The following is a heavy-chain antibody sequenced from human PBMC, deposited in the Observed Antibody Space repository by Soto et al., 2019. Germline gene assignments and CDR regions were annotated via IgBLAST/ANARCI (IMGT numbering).Heavy chain of an antibody. J-gene: IGHJ6*02. D-gene: IGHD2-2*01. Sequence: ASVKVSCKASGFTFTSSAVRWVRQARGQRLEWIGWIVVGSGNTNYAQKFQERVTITRDMSTSTAYMELSSLRSEDTAVYYCAAAVVGYCSSTSFNHPGGYYYGMDVWGQGTTVTVSS. CDR1: GFTFTSSA. V-gene: IGHV1-58*01. CDR3: AAAVVGYCSSTSFNHPGGYYYGMDV. CDR2: IVVGSGNT.